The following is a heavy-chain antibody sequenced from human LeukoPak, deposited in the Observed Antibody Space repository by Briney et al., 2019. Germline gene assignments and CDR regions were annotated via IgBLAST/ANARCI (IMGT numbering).Heavy chain of an antibody. J-gene: IGHJ6*03. D-gene: IGHD6-13*01. CDR2: INHSGST. CDR1: GGSFSGYY. Sequence: ASETLSLTCAVYGGSFSGYYWSWIRQPPGKGLEWIGEINHSGSTNYNPSLKSRVTISVDTSKNQFSLKLSSVTAADTAVYYCAREGPYSSSWYGYYYYYMDVWGKGTTVTVSS. V-gene: IGHV4-34*01. CDR3: AREGPYSSSWYGYYYYYMDV.